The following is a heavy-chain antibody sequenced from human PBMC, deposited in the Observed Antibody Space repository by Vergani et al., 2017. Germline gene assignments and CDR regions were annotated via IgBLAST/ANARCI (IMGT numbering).Heavy chain of an antibody. D-gene: IGHD5-18*01. CDR3: TTPVDTAMVTSDY. CDR1: GGTFSSYA. J-gene: IGHJ4*02. V-gene: IGHV3-15*01. CDR2: IKSKTDGGTT. Sequence: VQLVQSGAEVKKPGSSVKVSCKASGGTFSSYAISWVRQAPGKGLEWVGRIKSKTDGGTTDYAAPVKGRFTISRDESKNTLYLQMNSLKTEDTAVYYCTTPVDTAMVTSDYWGQGTLVTVSS.